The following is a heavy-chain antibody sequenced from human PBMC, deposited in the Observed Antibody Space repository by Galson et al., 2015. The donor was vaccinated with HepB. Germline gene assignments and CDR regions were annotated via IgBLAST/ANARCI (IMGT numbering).Heavy chain of an antibody. V-gene: IGHV1-2*02. D-gene: IGHD6-19*01. J-gene: IGHJ5*02. Sequence: SVKISCKASGYTFPGYFIHWVRQAPGQGLEYMGWINPNSGGTHYAQKFQGRVTMTTDTSISTAYMDLNRLGSDDTAVYYCAKGGGIGLALADGGWFDPWGQGTLVTVSS. CDR1: GYTFPGYF. CDR3: AKGGGIGLALADGGWFDP. CDR2: INPNSGGT.